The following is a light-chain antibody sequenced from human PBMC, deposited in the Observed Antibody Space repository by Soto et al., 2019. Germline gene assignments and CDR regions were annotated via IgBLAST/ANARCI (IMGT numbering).Light chain of an antibody. CDR3: QQYNNWPPIT. CDR1: QSVSSSY. Sequence: EFVLTQSPGTRSLSPGERATLSCSAIQSVSSSYLAWYQQKPGQAPRLLVFGASTRATGIPASFSGSGSVTEFALTISSLQYEDFAAYYCQQYNNWPPITFGQGTRLEIK. J-gene: IGKJ5*01. CDR2: GAS. V-gene: IGKV3-15*01.